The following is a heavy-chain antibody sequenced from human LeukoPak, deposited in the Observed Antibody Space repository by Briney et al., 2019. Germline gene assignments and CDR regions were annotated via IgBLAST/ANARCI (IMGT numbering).Heavy chain of an antibody. V-gene: IGHV4-59*08. J-gene: IGHJ6*02. CDR1: GGSISSYY. D-gene: IGHD1-26*01. CDR2: IYYSGST. CDR3: ARHEDSGSRNRLFDV. Sequence: PSETLSLTCTVSGGSISSYYWSWIRQPPGKGLEWIGYIYYSGSTNYNPSLKSRVTISVDTSKNQFSLKLSSVTAADTAVYYCARHEDSGSRNRLFDVWGQGTTVTVSS.